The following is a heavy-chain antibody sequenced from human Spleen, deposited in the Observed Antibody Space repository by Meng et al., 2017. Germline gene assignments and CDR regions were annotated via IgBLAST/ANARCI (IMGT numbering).Heavy chain of an antibody. CDR3: ARGTGDHYFDY. V-gene: IGHV4-34*01. CDR1: GGSFSGYY. CDR2: INHSGSN. J-gene: IGHJ4*02. Sequence: QWHLQSWGAGLLKPSANLSLPCAGYGGSFSGYYWSWIRQPPGKGLEWIGEINHSGSNNYNPSLKSRVTISVDTSKNQFSLKLSSVTAADTAVYYCARGTGDHYFDYWGQGTLVTVFS. D-gene: IGHD7-27*01.